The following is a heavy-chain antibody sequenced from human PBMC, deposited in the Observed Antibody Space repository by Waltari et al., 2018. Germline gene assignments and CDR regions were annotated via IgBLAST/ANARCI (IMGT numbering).Heavy chain of an antibody. Sequence: QVQLQESGPGLVKPSETLSLTCAVSGYSISSGYYWGWIRQPPGKGLGWIGSIYHSGSTYYNPSLKSRVTISVDTSKNQFSLKLSSVTAADTAVYYCANAGQLGAFDIWGQGTMVTVSS. J-gene: IGHJ3*02. CDR1: GYSISSGYY. D-gene: IGHD6-6*01. CDR3: ANAGQLGAFDI. CDR2: IYHSGST. V-gene: IGHV4-38-2*01.